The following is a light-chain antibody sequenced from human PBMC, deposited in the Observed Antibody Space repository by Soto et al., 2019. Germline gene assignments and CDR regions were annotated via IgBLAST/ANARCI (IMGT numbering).Light chain of an antibody. V-gene: IGKV3-11*01. J-gene: IGKJ5*01. CDR3: QQRSNWPPIT. CDR2: DTS. Sequence: EFVWTPSPETRSLSLGDRATLSCRASQSVSSYLAWYQQKPGQAPRLLIYDTSNRATGVPARFSGSGSGTDFTLTISSLEPEDFAIYYCQQRSNWPPITFGQGTRLEIK. CDR1: QSVSSY.